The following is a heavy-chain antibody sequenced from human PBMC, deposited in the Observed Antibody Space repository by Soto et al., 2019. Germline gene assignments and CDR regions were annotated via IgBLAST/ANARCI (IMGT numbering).Heavy chain of an antibody. CDR2: IYYSGST. Sequence: SETLSLTCTVSGGSISSSRYYWGWIRQPPGKGLEWIGSIYYSGSTYYNPSLKSRVTISVDTSKNQFSLKLSSVTAADTAVYYCARPFYSSSSLDYWGQGTMVTVSS. D-gene: IGHD6-6*01. V-gene: IGHV4-39*01. CDR3: ARPFYSSSSLDY. J-gene: IGHJ4*02. CDR1: GGSISSSRYY.